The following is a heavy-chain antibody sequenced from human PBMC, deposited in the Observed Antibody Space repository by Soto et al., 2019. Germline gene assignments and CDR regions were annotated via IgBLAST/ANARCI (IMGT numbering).Heavy chain of an antibody. V-gene: IGHV3-74*01. CDR3: VRTSLVVAAATLECY. Sequence: EVQLVESGGGLVQPGGSLRLSCAASGFTFSSYWMHWVRQAPGKGLVCVSRINSDGSSSSYADSVKGRVTISRDNAKNTLDMQMTSLSAEDTAVYYCVRTSLVVAAATLECYWCQRNLVTVST. D-gene: IGHD2-15*01. J-gene: IGHJ4*02. CDR2: INSDGSSS. CDR1: GFTFSSYW.